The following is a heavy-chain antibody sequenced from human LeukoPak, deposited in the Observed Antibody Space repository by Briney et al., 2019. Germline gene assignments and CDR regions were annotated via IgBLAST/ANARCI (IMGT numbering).Heavy chain of an antibody. CDR2: FSYSGDG. Sequence: SETLSLTCAVYAGSLSGYYWTWIRQPPGKGPEWIGSFSYSGDGYYNSSLKSRVTISMGTSKNQFSLEVTSVTAADTAVYYCWAIVPTNKLDYWGQGTLVTVSS. V-gene: IGHV4-34*01. CDR1: AGSLSGYY. J-gene: IGHJ4*02. CDR3: WAIVPTNKLDY. D-gene: IGHD5-12*01.